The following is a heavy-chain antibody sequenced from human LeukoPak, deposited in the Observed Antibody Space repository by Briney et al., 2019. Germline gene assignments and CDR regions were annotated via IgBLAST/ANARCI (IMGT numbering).Heavy chain of an antibody. CDR3: ARQGSGSYPYANFDY. J-gene: IGHJ4*02. CDR2: IYYSGST. Sequence: SETLSLTCTVSGGSISIYYWSWIRQPPGKGLEWIGSIYYSGSTYYNPSLKSRVTISVDTSKNQFSLKLSSVTAADTAVYYCARQGSGSYPYANFDYWGQGTLVTVSS. CDR1: GGSISIYY. V-gene: IGHV4-59*05. D-gene: IGHD1-26*01.